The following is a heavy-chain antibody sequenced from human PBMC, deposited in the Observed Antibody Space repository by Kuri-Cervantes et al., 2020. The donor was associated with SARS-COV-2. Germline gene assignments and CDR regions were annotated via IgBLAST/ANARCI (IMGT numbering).Heavy chain of an antibody. CDR1: GYTFTGNY. J-gene: IGHJ6*02. V-gene: IGHV1-2*06. CDR2: INPNSGGT. Sequence: ASVKDSCKASGYTFTGNYMHWVRHAPGQGLEWMGRINPNSGGTNYAQKFQGRVTMTRDTSTSTVYMELSSLRSEDTAVYYCARERRITMVRGVKGYYYGMDVWGQGTKVTVSS. D-gene: IGHD3-10*01. CDR3: ARERRITMVRGVKGYYYGMDV.